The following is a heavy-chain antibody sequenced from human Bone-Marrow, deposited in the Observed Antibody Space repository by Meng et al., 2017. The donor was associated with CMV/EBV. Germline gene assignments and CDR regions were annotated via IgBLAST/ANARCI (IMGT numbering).Heavy chain of an antibody. D-gene: IGHD6-13*01. CDR1: GGSISSSSYY. CDR3: ARHHTGYSSSWYHSGHLDY. CDR2: IYYSGST. Sequence: SETLSLTCTVSGGSISSSSYYWGWIRQPPGKGLEWIGSIYYSGSTYYNPSLKSRVTISVDTSKNQFSLKLSSVTAADTAVYYCARHHTGYSSSWYHSGHLDYWGQGTLVTVSS. J-gene: IGHJ4*02. V-gene: IGHV4-39*01.